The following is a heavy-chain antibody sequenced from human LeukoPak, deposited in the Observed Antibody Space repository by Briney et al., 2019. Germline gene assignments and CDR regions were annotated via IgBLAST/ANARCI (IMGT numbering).Heavy chain of an antibody. CDR3: ATWGDYDILTGYYDSDY. CDR1: GFTFRNYA. J-gene: IGHJ4*02. Sequence: GGSLRLSCSASGFTFRNYAMSWVGQAPGKGLDWVSAIVGTGGSIYYADSGKGRFTISRDNSKTPLYMQMNSLRAEDTAVYYCATWGDYDILTGYYDSDYWGQGTLVTVSS. CDR2: IVGTGGSI. D-gene: IGHD3-9*01. V-gene: IGHV3-23*01.